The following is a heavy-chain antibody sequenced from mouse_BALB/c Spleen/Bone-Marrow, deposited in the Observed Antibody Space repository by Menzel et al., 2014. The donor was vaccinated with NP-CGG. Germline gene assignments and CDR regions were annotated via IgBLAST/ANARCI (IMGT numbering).Heavy chain of an antibody. D-gene: IGHD1-1*01. V-gene: IGHV5-6-3*01. CDR2: INSNGGST. J-gene: IGHJ4*01. Sequence: EVMLVESGGGLAQPGGSLKLSCAASRFTFSSYGMSWVRQTPDKRLELVATINSNGGSTYYPDSVKGRFTISRDNAKNTLYLQMSSLKSEDTAMYYCARDRYYGYAMDYWGQGTSVTVSS. CDR3: ARDRYYGYAMDY. CDR1: RFTFSSYG.